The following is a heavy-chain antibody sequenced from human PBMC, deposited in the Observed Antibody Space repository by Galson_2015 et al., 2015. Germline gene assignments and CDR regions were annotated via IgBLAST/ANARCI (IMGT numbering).Heavy chain of an antibody. CDR2: FDPEDGET. J-gene: IGHJ5*02. Sequence: SVKVSCKVSGYTLTELSMHWVRQAPGKGLEWMGGFDPEDGETIYAQKFQGRVTMTEDTSTDTAYMELSSLRSEDTAVYYCATGVAAAGPRGGWFDPWGQGTLVTVSS. D-gene: IGHD6-13*01. CDR1: GYTLTELS. CDR3: ATGVAAAGPRGGWFDP. V-gene: IGHV1-24*01.